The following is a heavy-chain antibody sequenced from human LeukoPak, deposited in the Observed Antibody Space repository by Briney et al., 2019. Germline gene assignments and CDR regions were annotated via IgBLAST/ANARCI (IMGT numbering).Heavy chain of an antibody. J-gene: IGHJ5*02. CDR1: GFSLSTSGMC. CDR3: ARASLSWFDP. D-gene: IGHD2/OR15-2a*01. CDR2: IYYSGST. V-gene: IGHV4-61*08. Sequence: SGPTLVNPTQTLTLTCTFSGFSLSTSGMCVSWIRQPPGKALEWIGYIYYSGSTNYNPSLKSRVTISVDTSKNQFFLKLSFVTAADTAVYYCARASLSWFDPWGQGTLVTVSS.